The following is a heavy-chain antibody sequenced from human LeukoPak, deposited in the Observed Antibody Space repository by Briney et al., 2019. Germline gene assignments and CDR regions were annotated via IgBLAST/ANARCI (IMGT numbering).Heavy chain of an antibody. J-gene: IGHJ2*01. V-gene: IGHV3-21*01. Sequence: GGSLRLSCAASGFTFSNYAMSWVRQAPGKGLEWVSSISSSGSYIYYADSVKGRSTISRDNAKNSLYLQMNSLRAEDTAVYYCARDQARYFDLWGRGTLVTVSS. CDR1: GFTFSNYA. CDR3: ARDQARYFDL. CDR2: ISSSGSYI.